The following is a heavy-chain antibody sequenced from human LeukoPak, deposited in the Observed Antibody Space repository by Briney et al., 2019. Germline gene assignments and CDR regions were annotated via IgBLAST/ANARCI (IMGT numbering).Heavy chain of an antibody. CDR2: ISGSGGST. J-gene: IGHJ4*02. CDR3: AKEYYDSSGLRGVFDY. V-gene: IGHV3-23*01. CDR1: GFTFSSYA. Sequence: GGSLRLSCTASGFTFSSYAMSWVRQAPGKGLEWVSAISGSGGSTCYADSVKGRFTISRDNSKNTLYLQMNSLRAEDTAVYYCAKEYYDSSGLRGVFDYWGQGTLVTVSS. D-gene: IGHD3-22*01.